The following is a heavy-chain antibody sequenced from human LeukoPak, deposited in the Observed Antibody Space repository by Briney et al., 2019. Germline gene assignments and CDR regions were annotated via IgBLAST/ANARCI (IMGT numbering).Heavy chain of an antibody. Sequence: SETLSLTCVVYGGSFSGSYWTWIRQPPGKGLEWMGEFNHSGRTNYNPSLKSRVTISADTSKNQFSLNLSSVTAADTAVYFCATSTHFGGNSRGDDYWGQGTLVTVSS. J-gene: IGHJ4*02. CDR3: ATSTHFGGNSRGDDY. CDR2: FNHSGRT. D-gene: IGHD4-23*01. CDR1: GGSFSGSY. V-gene: IGHV4-34*01.